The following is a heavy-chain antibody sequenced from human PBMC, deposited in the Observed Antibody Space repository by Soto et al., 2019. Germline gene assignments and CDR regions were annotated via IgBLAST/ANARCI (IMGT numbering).Heavy chain of an antibody. CDR3: ARAGGSYFDY. CDR2: INHSGST. CDR1: GGAFSVYY. J-gene: IGHJ4*02. D-gene: IGHD3-16*01. Sequence: SETLSLTCAGYGGAFSVYYWSLIRQPPGKGLEWIGEINHSGSTNYNPSLKSRVTISVDTSKNQFSLKLSSVTAADTAVYYCARAGGSYFDYWGQGTLVTLSS. V-gene: IGHV4-34*01.